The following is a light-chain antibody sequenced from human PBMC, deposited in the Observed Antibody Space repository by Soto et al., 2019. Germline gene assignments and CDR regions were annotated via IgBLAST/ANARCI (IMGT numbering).Light chain of an antibody. V-gene: IGLV1-47*01. CDR2: RNN. CDR3: PAWDDSLSGVV. CDR1: SSNIGNNY. J-gene: IGLJ2*01. Sequence: QSVLTQPPSASGTPGQRVTISCSGTSSNIGNNYVCWYQQLPGTASKLLIYRNNHRPSGVPDRFSGSKSGTSASLAISGLRADDEADYYCPAWDDSLSGVVFGGGTKLTVL.